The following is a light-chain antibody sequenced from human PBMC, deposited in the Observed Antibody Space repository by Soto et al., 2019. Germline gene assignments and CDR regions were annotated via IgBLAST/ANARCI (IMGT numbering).Light chain of an antibody. CDR2: EVS. CDR1: SSDVGGYNY. CDR3: SSYTSSSTYV. J-gene: IGLJ1*01. V-gene: IGLV2-14*01. Sequence: QSVLTQPASVSGSPGQSITISCTGTSSDVGGYNYVSWYQQHPGKVPKLLIYEVSNRPSGVSNRLSGSKSGNTASLTISGLQAEDEANYYCSSYTSSSTYVFGTGTKVTVL.